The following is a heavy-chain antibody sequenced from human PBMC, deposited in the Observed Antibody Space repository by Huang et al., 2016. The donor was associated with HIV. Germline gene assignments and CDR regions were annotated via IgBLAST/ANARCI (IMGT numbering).Heavy chain of an antibody. V-gene: IGHV4-59*11. Sequence: QVQLQESGPGLVKPSETLSLSCTVSGGSIRSHHWSWIRQPPGKGLEWIATISGTGRTNYNPSLTSRVSMSLDTSKNNFSLKLTSVTAADTAVYYCARSPQIYQTSGLAHYYFDFWGRGTLVTVSS. D-gene: IGHD6-19*01. CDR3: ARSPQIYQTSGLAHYYFDF. J-gene: IGHJ2*01. CDR2: ISGTGRT. CDR1: GGSIRSHH.